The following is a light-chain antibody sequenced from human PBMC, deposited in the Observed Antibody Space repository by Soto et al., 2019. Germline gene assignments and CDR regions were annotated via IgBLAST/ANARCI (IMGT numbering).Light chain of an antibody. CDR2: DTK. Sequence: QAVVTQEPSVTVSPGGTVTLTCGSNTGAVTSDHYPSWIQQRPGQAPGTLIFDTKNKHSWTPARFSGSLLGGKAALTLSGAQAEDEAEYYCLLSYGGARVVFGGGTKLTVL. CDR1: TGAVTSDHY. CDR3: LLSYGGARVV. V-gene: IGLV7-46*01. J-gene: IGLJ2*01.